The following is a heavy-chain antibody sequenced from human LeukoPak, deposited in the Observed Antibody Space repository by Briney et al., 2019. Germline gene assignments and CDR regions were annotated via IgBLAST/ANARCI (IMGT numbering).Heavy chain of an antibody. CDR3: ASEHYYDSSGYGLPEGYYYGMDV. CDR1: GFTFSSYS. D-gene: IGHD3-22*01. J-gene: IGHJ6*02. V-gene: IGHV3-48*01. Sequence: GGSLRLSCAASGFTFSSYSMNWVRQAPGKGLEWVSYISSSSSTIYYADSVKGRFTISRDNAKNSLYLQMNSLRAEDTAVYYCASEHYYDSSGYGLPEGYYYGMDVWGQGTTVTVSS. CDR2: ISSSSSTI.